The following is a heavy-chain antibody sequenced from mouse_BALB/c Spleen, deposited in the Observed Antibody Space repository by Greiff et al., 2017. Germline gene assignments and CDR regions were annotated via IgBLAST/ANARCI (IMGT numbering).Heavy chain of an antibody. Sequence: EVMLVESGGGLVKPGGSLKLSCAASGFTFSSYAMSWVRQTPEKRLEWVATISSGGSYTYYPDSVKGRFTISRDNAKNTLYLQMSSLRSEDTAMYYCARPYGNRFAYWGQGTLVTVSA. D-gene: IGHD2-1*01. CDR3: ARPYGNRFAY. J-gene: IGHJ3*01. V-gene: IGHV5-9-1*01. CDR1: GFTFSSYA. CDR2: ISSGGSYT.